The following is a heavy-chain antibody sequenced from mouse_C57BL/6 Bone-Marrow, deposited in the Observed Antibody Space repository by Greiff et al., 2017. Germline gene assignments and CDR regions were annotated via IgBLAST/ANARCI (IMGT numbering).Heavy chain of an antibody. V-gene: IGHV1-15*01. CDR1: GYTFTDYE. CDR3: TRDLLWSPFDY. D-gene: IGHD2-1*01. J-gene: IGHJ2*01. Sequence: QVQLKRSGAELVRPGASVTLSCKASGYTFTDYEMHWVKQTPVHGLEWIGAIDPETGGTAYNQKFKGKAILTADKSSSTAYMELRSLTSEDSAVYYCTRDLLWSPFDYSGQGTTLTVSS. CDR2: IDPETGGT.